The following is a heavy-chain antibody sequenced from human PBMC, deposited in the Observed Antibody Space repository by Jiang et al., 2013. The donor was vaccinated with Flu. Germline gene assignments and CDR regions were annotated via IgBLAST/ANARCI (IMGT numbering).Heavy chain of an antibody. V-gene: IGHV3-30*18. CDR3: AKDPSSGYYRNPFDD. CDR1: GFTFSNYG. Sequence: VQLVESGGGVVQPGRSLRLSCAASGFTFSNYGMHWVRQAPGKGLEWVAVISYDGSKKYYGDSVKGRFTISRDNSKNTLYLQMNSLRAEDTAVYYCAKDPSSGYYRNPFDDWGQGTLVTVSS. D-gene: IGHD3-22*01. CDR2: ISYDGSKK. J-gene: IGHJ4*02.